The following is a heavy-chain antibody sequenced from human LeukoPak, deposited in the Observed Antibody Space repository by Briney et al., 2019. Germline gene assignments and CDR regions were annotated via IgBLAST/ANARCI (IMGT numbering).Heavy chain of an antibody. Sequence: PSETLSLTCTVSGGSISSYYWSWIRQPAGKGLEWIGRIYTSGSTNYNPSLKSRVTISVDTSKNQFSLKLSSVTAADPAVYYCARDFWSGYYKGDWFDPWGQGTLVTVSS. D-gene: IGHD3-3*01. J-gene: IGHJ5*02. CDR3: ARDFWSGYYKGDWFDP. CDR2: IYTSGST. CDR1: GGSISSYY. V-gene: IGHV4-4*07.